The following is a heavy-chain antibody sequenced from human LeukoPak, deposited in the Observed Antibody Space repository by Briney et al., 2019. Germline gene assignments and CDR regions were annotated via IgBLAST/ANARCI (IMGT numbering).Heavy chain of an antibody. J-gene: IGHJ4*02. CDR2: INPSGGST. Sequence: GASVKVSCKASGYSFTSYYMHWVRQAPGQGLEWMGIINPSGGSTSYAQKFQGRVTMTRDMSTSTVYMELSSLRSEDTAVYYCARGGRITMIEGYYFDYWGQGTLVTVSS. V-gene: IGHV1-46*01. CDR3: ARGGRITMIEGYYFDY. D-gene: IGHD3-22*01. CDR1: GYSFTSYY.